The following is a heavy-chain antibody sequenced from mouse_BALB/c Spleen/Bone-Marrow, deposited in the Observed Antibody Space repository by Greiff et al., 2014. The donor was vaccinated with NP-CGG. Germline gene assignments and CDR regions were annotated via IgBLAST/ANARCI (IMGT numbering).Heavy chain of an antibody. CDR2: IYPSTGYT. CDR3: ARDDYAY. D-gene: IGHD2-4*01. V-gene: IGHV1-4*01. Sequence: QVQLQQSGAELAKPGASVKMSCKASGYTFTSYRMHWVKQRPGQGLEWIGYIYPSTGYTEYNQKFKDKVTLTADKSSSTAYMQLSSLTSEDSAVYYCARDDYAYWGQGTLVTVSA. J-gene: IGHJ3*01. CDR1: GYTFTSYR.